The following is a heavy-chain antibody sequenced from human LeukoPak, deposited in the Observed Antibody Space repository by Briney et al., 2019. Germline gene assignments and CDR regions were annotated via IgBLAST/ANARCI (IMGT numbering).Heavy chain of an antibody. V-gene: IGHV2-26*01. Sequence: ESGPVLVKPTETLTLTCTVSGFSLSNARMGVSWIRQPPGKALEWLAHIFLNDEKSYSTSLKSRLTISKDTSKNQVVLTMTNMDPVDTATYYCAHTFLDYGERYFQHWGQGTLVTVSS. CDR1: GFSLSNARMG. D-gene: IGHD4-17*01. CDR2: IFLNDEK. CDR3: AHTFLDYGERYFQH. J-gene: IGHJ1*01.